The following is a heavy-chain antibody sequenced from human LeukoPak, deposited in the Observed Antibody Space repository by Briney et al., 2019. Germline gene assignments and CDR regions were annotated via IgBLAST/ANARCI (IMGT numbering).Heavy chain of an antibody. CDR1: GFSLSTSGMC. D-gene: IGHD6-19*01. Sequence: SGPALVKPTQTLTLTCTFSGFSLSTSGMCVSWIRQPPGKALEWLARIDWDDDKYYSTSLKTRLTISKDTSKNQVVLTMTNMDPVDTATYYCARTGYSSGWYYFDYWGQGTLVTVSS. CDR2: IDWDDDK. V-gene: IGHV2-70*11. J-gene: IGHJ4*02. CDR3: ARTGYSSGWYYFDY.